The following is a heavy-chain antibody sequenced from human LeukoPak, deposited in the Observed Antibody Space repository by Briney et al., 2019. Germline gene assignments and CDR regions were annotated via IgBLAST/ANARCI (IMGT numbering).Heavy chain of an antibody. V-gene: IGHV3-21*01. CDR3: ATAFGVANSDY. CDR1: GFTFSSYS. J-gene: IGHJ4*02. CDR2: ISSSSSHI. Sequence: TGGSLRLSCAASGFTFSSYSMNWVRQAPGKGLEWVSSISSSSSHIYYADSVKGRFTISRDNAKNSLYLQMNSLRAEDTAVYYCATAFGVANSDYWGQGTLVTVSS. D-gene: IGHD4-23*01.